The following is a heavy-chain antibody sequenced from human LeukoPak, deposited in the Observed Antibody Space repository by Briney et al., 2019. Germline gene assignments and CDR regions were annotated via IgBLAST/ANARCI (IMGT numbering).Heavy chain of an antibody. D-gene: IGHD3-16*01. Sequence: GASVMVSCKASGYTFTGYYMHWVRQAPGQGLEWMGWINPNSGGTNYAQEFQGRVTMTRDTSISTAYMELSRLRSDDTAVYYCARDVTAGGFWGQGTLVTVSS. CDR3: ARDVTAGGF. CDR1: GYTFTGYY. CDR2: INPNSGGT. J-gene: IGHJ4*02. V-gene: IGHV1-2*02.